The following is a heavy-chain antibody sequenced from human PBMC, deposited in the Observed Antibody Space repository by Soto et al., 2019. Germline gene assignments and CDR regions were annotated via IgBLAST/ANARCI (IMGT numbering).Heavy chain of an antibody. CDR3: VRDDRWDLDI. J-gene: IGHJ3*02. D-gene: IGHD1-26*01. CDR1: GFSFRSYA. V-gene: IGHV3-48*01. CDR2: ISVGSGSI. Sequence: EEQFVESGGCLVQPGGSLRVSCAASGFSFRSYAMNWVRQAPGKGLEWVSYISVGSGSIFYADSVKGRFTISRDDAKNSLYLQMNTLRGEDTAVYYCVRDDRWDLDIWGQGTTVTVSS.